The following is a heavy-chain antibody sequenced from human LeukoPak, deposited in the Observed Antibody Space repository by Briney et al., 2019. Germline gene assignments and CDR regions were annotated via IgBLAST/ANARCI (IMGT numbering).Heavy chain of an antibody. J-gene: IGHJ4*02. D-gene: IGHD3-10*01. CDR3: ATVGDSGSGTYCDS. V-gene: IGHV1-8*01. CDR1: GYTVTNYD. CDR2: MNSNGGNT. Sequence: ASVKVSCRASGYTVTNYDLIWVRQVTGQGLEWMGWMNSNGGNTDYAQKFQGRVTMTRKTSISTAYIELRSLTPEDTAVYYCATVGDSGSGTYCDSWGQGTQVTASS.